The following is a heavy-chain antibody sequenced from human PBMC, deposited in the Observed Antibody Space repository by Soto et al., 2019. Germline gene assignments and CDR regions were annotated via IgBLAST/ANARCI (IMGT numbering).Heavy chain of an antibody. CDR3: AKRSGYSYGSIAY. D-gene: IGHD5-18*01. CDR1: GFTFSSYG. CDR2: ISYDGSNK. Sequence: QVQLVESGGGVVQPGRSLRLSCAASGFTFSSYGMHWVRQAPGKGLEWVAVISYDGSNKYYADSVKGRFTISRDNSKNTLYLQMNSLRAEDTAVYYCAKRSGYSYGSIAYWGQGTLVTVSS. V-gene: IGHV3-30*18. J-gene: IGHJ4*02.